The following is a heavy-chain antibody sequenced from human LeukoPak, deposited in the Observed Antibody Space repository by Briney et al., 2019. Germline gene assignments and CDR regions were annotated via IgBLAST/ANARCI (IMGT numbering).Heavy chain of an antibody. CDR3: ARDDGMATITH. V-gene: IGHV3-48*04. CDR1: GFTVSSNY. Sequence: PGGSLRLSCAASGFTVSSNYMSWVRQAPGKGLEWVSYISSSSSTIYYADSVKGRFTISRDNAKNSLYLQMNSLRAEDTAVYYCARDDGMATITHWGQGTLVTVSS. D-gene: IGHD5-24*01. CDR2: ISSSSSTI. J-gene: IGHJ4*02.